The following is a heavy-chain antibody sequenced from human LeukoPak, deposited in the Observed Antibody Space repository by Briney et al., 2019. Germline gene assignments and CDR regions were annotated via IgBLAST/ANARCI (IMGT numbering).Heavy chain of an antibody. CDR3: ARRYKDMVVVPAGFYFDY. CDR2: VYYSGST. V-gene: IGHV4-39*02. D-gene: IGHD2-2*01. Sequence: SETLSLTCNVSGASMGSDSYSWVWLRQPPGKALEGIGSVYYSGSTYYTPSLKSRVTISVDMSRNHFSLRLNSVAAADTAVYYCARRYKDMVVVPAGFYFDYWGRGILVTVSS. CDR1: GASMGSDSYS. J-gene: IGHJ4*02.